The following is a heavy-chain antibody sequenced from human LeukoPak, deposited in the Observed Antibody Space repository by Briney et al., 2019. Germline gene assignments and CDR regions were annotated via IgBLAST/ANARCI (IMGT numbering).Heavy chain of an antibody. D-gene: IGHD5-12*01. Sequence: SETLSLTCAVYGGTFSGYYWSWIRQPPGKGLEWIGEINHSGSTNYNPSLKSRVTISVDTSNKQFSLKLSSVTAADTAVYYCPRRRYSGDDLHLRNYYYYYMDVWGKGTTVTVSS. CDR3: PRRRYSGDDLHLRNYYYYYMDV. J-gene: IGHJ6*03. CDR1: GGTFSGYY. CDR2: INHSGST. V-gene: IGHV4-34*01.